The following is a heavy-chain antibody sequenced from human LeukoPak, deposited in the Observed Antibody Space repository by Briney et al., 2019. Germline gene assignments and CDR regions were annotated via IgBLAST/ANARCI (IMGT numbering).Heavy chain of an antibody. CDR2: ISAYNGNT. CDR3: AREVPPLGYCSGGSCYIPYNWFDP. CDR1: GYTFTSYG. J-gene: IGHJ5*02. Sequence: ASVTVSCKSSGYTFTSYGISWVRQAPGQGLEWMGWISAYNGNTNYPQKLQGRVTITTDTSTSTAYMELRSLRSDDTAVYYCAREVPPLGYCSGGSCYIPYNWFDPWGQGTLVTVSS. V-gene: IGHV1-18*01. D-gene: IGHD2-15*01.